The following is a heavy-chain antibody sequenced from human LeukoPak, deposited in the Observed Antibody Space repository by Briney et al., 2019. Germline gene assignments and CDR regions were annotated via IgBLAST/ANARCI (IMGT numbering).Heavy chain of an antibody. Sequence: PSETLSLTCAVYGGSFSGYYWSWIRQPPGKGLEWIGEINHSGSTNYNPSLKSRVTISVDTSKNQFSLKLNSVSAADTAVYYCARGSGNYYYYMDVWGKGTTVTISS. J-gene: IGHJ6*03. V-gene: IGHV4-34*01. D-gene: IGHD5-12*01. CDR1: GGSFSGYY. CDR2: INHSGST. CDR3: ARGSGNYYYYMDV.